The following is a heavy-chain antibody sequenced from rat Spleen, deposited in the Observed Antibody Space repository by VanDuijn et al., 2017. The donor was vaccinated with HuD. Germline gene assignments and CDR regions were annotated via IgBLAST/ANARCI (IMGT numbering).Heavy chain of an antibody. CDR1: GFTFSNYD. CDR2: ISYEGSST. Sequence: EVQLVESGGGLVQPGRSLKLSCAASGFTFSNYDMAWVRQAPTKGLEWVASISYEGSSTYYGDSVKGRFTISRDNAKSTLYLQMNSLRSEDTATYYCARRHYGYTDYFDYWGQGVMVTVSS. J-gene: IGHJ2*01. CDR3: ARRHYGYTDYFDY. D-gene: IGHD1-9*01. V-gene: IGHV5-22*01.